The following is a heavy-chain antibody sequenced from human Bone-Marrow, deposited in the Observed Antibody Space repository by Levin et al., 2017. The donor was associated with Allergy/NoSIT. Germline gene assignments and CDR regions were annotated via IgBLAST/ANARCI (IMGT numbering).Heavy chain of an antibody. J-gene: IGHJ3*02. V-gene: IGHV1-69*01. CDR1: GGTFSTDG. Sequence: TGGSLRLSCKASGGTFSTDGITWVRQAPGQGLEWMGEIVPFYGTTTYSQKFRGRITITAHASTSTVYMELSSLRSEDTAMYYCARDKPGIVGSSEAFDIWGQGTMVTVSS. CDR2: IVPFYGTT. D-gene: IGHD1-26*01. CDR3: ARDKPGIVGSSEAFDI.